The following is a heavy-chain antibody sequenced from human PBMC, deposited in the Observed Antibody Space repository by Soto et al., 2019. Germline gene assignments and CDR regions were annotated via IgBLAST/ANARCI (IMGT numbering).Heavy chain of an antibody. J-gene: IGHJ3*02. CDR3: ADHYSSSWYLGNAFDI. CDR2: IIPILGIA. D-gene: IGHD6-13*01. V-gene: IGHV1-69*02. Sequence: QVQLVQSGAEVKKPGSSVKVSCKASGGTFSSYTISWVRQAPGQGLEWMGRIIPILGIANYAQKFQGRVTITADKSTSTAYMELSSLRSEDTAVYYCADHYSSSWYLGNAFDIWGQGTMVTVSS. CDR1: GGTFSSYT.